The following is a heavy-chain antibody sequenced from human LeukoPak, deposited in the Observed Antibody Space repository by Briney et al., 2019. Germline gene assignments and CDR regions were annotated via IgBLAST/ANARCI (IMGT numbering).Heavy chain of an antibody. CDR3: ARDATMVPLYYYYYMDV. Sequence: GGSLRLSCAASGFTFSSYSMNWVRQAPGKGLEWVSYISSASGSIYYADSVKGRFTISRDNAKNSLFLQMNSLRAEDTAVYYCARDATMVPLYYYYYMDVWGKGTTVTVSS. CDR1: GFTFSSYS. D-gene: IGHD3-10*01. V-gene: IGHV3-48*04. CDR2: ISSASGSI. J-gene: IGHJ6*03.